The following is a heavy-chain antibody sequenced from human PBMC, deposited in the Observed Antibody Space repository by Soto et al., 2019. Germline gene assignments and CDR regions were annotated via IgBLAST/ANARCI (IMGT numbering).Heavy chain of an antibody. Sequence: EGQLLESGGGLVQPGGSLRLSCAASGFTFSSSAMSWVRQAPGKGLEWVSAISGSGTSTYYGVSVKGLFTISRDISKNTLYLQTNTLKAEDTAVYYCLKRGDSTSWYWFDPWGHGTLVTVSS. CDR2: ISGSGTST. J-gene: IGHJ5*02. CDR1: GFTFSSSA. D-gene: IGHD2-2*01. CDR3: LKRGDSTSWYWFDP. V-gene: IGHV3-23*01.